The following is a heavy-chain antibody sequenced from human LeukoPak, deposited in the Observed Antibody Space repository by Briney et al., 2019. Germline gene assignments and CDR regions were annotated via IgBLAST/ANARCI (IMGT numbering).Heavy chain of an antibody. CDR2: IYPGDSDT. Sequence: GESLKISCKGSGYSFSDFWIVWVRQMPGQGLEWMGIIYPGDSDTRYSPSFQGQVTISADKSISTAYLQWTSLKASDSAMYYCARVLIRGDEIDYWGQGTLVTVSS. V-gene: IGHV5-51*01. J-gene: IGHJ4*02. D-gene: IGHD2-21*01. CDR1: GYSFSDFW. CDR3: ARVLIRGDEIDY.